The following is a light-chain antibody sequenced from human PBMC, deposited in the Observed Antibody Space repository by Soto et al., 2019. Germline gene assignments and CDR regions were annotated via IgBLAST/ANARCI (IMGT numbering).Light chain of an antibody. CDR3: AAWDDSLSGV. Sequence: QSVLTQPASVSGSPGQSITISCIGTSSDVGAYDLVSWYQQHPGTAPKLLIYSNNQRPSGVPDRFSGSKSGTSASLAISGLRSEDEADYYCAAWDDSLSGVFGGGTKLTVL. CDR2: SNN. CDR1: SSDVGAYDL. V-gene: IGLV1-47*02. J-gene: IGLJ3*02.